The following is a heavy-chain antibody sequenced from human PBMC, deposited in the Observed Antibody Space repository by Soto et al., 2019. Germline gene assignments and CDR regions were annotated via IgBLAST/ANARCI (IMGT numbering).Heavy chain of an antibody. CDR3: ASAYGMEV. V-gene: IGHV3-74*01. CDR2: ITSDGRGT. Sequence: PGGSLRLSCAASGFTFSDYWMHWVRQAPGKGPLWVSRITSDGRGTVYADSVKGRFTISRDNAKNTLYLQMDSPRVEDTAVYYCASAYGMEVWGQGTTVTVSS. D-gene: IGHD3-16*01. J-gene: IGHJ6*02. CDR1: GFTFSDYW.